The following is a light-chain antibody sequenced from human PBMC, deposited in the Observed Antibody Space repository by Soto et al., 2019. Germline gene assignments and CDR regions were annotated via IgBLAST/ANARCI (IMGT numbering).Light chain of an antibody. J-gene: IGKJ5*01. CDR1: QAISNY. Sequence: DIQMTQSPSSLSASIGDRVTITCRASQAISNYLAWFQQKPGKAPKSLIYAAFSLQSGVPSKFSGSGFGTDFTLTINSLQPEDFATYYCQQYSAYPITFGQGTRLEIK. V-gene: IGKV1-16*02. CDR3: QQYSAYPIT. CDR2: AAF.